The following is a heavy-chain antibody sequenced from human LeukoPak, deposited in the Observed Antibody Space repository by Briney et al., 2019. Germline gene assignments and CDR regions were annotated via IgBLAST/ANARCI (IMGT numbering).Heavy chain of an antibody. J-gene: IGHJ5*02. CDR3: ASLNKENWFDP. CDR2: ISSSSSYI. CDR1: GFTFSSYA. Sequence: GGSLRLSCAASGFTFSSYAMSWVRQAPRKGLEWVSSISSSSSYIYYADSVKGRFTISRDNAKNSLYLQMNSLRAEDTAVYYCASLNKENWFDPWGQGTLVTVSS. V-gene: IGHV3-21*01.